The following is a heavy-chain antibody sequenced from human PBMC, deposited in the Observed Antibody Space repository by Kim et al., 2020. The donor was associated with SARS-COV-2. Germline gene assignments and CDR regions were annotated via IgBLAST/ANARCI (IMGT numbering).Heavy chain of an antibody. D-gene: IGHD5-18*01. Sequence: GGSLRLSCAASGFTFSSYEMNWVRQAPGKGLEWVSYISSSGSTIYYADSVKGRFTISRDNAKNSLYLQMNSLRAEDTAVYYCAHVEGGGYSYGLEAFDIWGQGTMVTVSS. J-gene: IGHJ3*02. V-gene: IGHV3-48*03. CDR3: AHVEGGGYSYGLEAFDI. CDR1: GFTFSSYE. CDR2: ISSSGSTI.